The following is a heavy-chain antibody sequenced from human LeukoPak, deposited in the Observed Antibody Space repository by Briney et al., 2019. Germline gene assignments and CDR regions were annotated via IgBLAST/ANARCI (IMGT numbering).Heavy chain of an antibody. CDR2: VFDGKTT. J-gene: IGHJ4*02. Sequence: PSETLSLTCAVCGESLNYYYWSWIRQSPEKGLEWIGEVFDGKTTNYSPSLKSRVTISAVTSSNQFSLNLKSVTAADTAVYYCASGAWATRLHSWAQGTLVIVSS. CDR1: GESLNYYY. D-gene: IGHD5-24*01. V-gene: IGHV4-34*12. CDR3: ASGAWATRLHS.